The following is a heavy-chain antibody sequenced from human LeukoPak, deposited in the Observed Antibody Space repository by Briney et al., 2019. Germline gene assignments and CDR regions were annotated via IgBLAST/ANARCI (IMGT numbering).Heavy chain of an antibody. CDR2: ISGSGGNT. D-gene: IGHD2-15*01. J-gene: IGHJ4*02. CDR3: ARASHSRVDY. V-gene: IGHV3-23*01. CDR1: GFTFNTYA. Sequence: PGGSLRLSCAASGFTFNTYAMTWVRRTPGKGLEGVSGISGSGGNTYYADSVQGRFTISRDNSENTLYLQMSSLGAEDTAVYYCARASHSRVDYWGQGTLVTVSS.